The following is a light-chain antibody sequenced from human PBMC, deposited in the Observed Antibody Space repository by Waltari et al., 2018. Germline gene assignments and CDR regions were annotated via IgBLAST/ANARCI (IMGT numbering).Light chain of an antibody. CDR1: DSLLNSPNNKNY. Sequence: DIVMTQSPDSLAVSLGERATINCNSSDSLLNSPNNKNYLAWFQQKPGQPPKLLIPWASSRESGVPDRFSGSGSGTDFTLSISSLQAEDVAVYYCQQYVRLPWTFGQGTQVEVK. CDR3: QQYVRLPWT. V-gene: IGKV4-1*01. CDR2: WAS. J-gene: IGKJ1*01.